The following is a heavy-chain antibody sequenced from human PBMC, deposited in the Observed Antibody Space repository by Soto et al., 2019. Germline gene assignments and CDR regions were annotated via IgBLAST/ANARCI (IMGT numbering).Heavy chain of an antibody. Sequence: XATLSLTCSLSGGAIGGYDWSWIRQPPGKALEWIGYVSYSGSTDYHPSLKSRVSISIDTSKNQFSLKMISVTAADTAVYYCARNGYDSGWFFFDPWGQGALVTVSS. V-gene: IGHV4-59*01. J-gene: IGHJ5*02. CDR3: ARNGYDSGWFFFDP. CDR1: GGAIGGYD. D-gene: IGHD6-19*01. CDR2: VSYSGST.